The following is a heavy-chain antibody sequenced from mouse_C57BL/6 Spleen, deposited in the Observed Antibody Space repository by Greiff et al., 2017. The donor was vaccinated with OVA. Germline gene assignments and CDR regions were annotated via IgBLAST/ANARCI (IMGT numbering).Heavy chain of an antibody. CDR2: ISSGGDYI. CDR1: GFTFSSYA. J-gene: IGHJ2*01. D-gene: IGHD2-5*01. Sequence: EVQGVESGEGLVKPGGSLKLSCAASGFTFSSYAMSWVRQTPEKRLEWVAYISSGGDYIYYADTVKGRFTISRDNARNTLYLQMSSLKSEDTAMYYCTREAYSKYYFDYWGQGTTLTVSS. V-gene: IGHV5-9-1*02. CDR3: TREAYSKYYFDY.